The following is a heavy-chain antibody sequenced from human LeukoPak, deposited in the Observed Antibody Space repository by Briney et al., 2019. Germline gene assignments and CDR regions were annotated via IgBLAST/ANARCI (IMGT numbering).Heavy chain of an antibody. CDR2: ISYDGTTQ. J-gene: IGHJ4*02. CDR1: GFTFSSYC. V-gene: IGHV3-30*18. D-gene: IGHD2-2*01. CDR3: ANELGQTPAAPGDY. Sequence: GGSLRLSCTASGFTFSSYCMHWIRQAPGKGLEWVAVISYDGTTQYYADSVKGRFTISRDNSKNTVHLQINSLRSEDTAVYYCANELGQTPAAPGDYWGQGILVTVAS.